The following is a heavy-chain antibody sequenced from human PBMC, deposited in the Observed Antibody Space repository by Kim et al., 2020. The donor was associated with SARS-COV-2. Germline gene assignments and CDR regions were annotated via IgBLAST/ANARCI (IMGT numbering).Heavy chain of an antibody. CDR3: ATERFFRFDD. J-gene: IGHJ4*02. V-gene: IGHV3-7*01. CDR2: IKPDGSAN. CDR1: GFTFSRDY. D-gene: IGHD3-3*01. Sequence: GGSLRLSCAASGFTFSRDYMSWVRQAPGKGLEWVAKIKPDGSANNHVDSVKGRFIISRDNAKNSLYLQMNSLRAEDTAVYYCATERFFRFDDWGQGALVTVSS.